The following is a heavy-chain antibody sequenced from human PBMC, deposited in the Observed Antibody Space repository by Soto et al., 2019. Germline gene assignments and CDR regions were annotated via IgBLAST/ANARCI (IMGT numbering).Heavy chain of an antibody. V-gene: IGHV2-5*02. Sequence: QITLKESGPTLVIPTQTLTLTCTFSGFSLRTDGVGVGWLRQPPGKALEWLALIYWDDDKRYSPSLRNRLTITKDTYKNQVVLTMTNMDPVDTATYYCAHRGLRFLGPDYWGQGILVTVSS. J-gene: IGHJ4*02. CDR3: AHRGLRFLGPDY. CDR2: IYWDDDK. D-gene: IGHD3-10*01. CDR1: GFSLRTDGVG.